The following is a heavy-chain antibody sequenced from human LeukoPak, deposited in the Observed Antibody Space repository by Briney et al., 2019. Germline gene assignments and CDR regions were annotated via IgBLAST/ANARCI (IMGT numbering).Heavy chain of an antibody. V-gene: IGHV4-39*07. D-gene: IGHD6-19*01. CDR1: GGSISSSSYY. J-gene: IGHJ6*03. CDR2: IHYSGST. Sequence: SETLSLTCTVSGGSISSSSYYWAWIRQPPGKGLEWIGSIHYSGSTYYNPSLQSRVTISIDTSKNQFSLKLRFVTAADTAVYYCARGIAVAGTHYYYYYYYMDVWGKGTTVTISS. CDR3: ARGIAVAGTHYYYYYYYMDV.